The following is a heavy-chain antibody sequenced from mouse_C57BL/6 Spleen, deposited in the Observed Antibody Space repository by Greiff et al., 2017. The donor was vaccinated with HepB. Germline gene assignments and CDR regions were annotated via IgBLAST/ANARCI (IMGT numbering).Heavy chain of an antibody. J-gene: IGHJ3*01. D-gene: IGHD1-1*01. CDR3: ARDYYGSSYAFAY. V-gene: IGHV3-1*01. CDR1: GYSITSGYD. Sequence: EVKVEESGPGMVKPSQSLSLTCTVTGYSITSGYDWHWIRHFPGNKLEWMGYISYSGSTNYNPSLKSRISITHDTSKNHFFLKLNSVTTEDTATYYCARDYYGSSYAFAYWGQGTLVTVSA. CDR2: ISYSGST.